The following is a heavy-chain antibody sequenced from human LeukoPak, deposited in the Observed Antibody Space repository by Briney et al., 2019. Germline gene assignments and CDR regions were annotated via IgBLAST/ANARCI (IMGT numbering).Heavy chain of an antibody. V-gene: IGHV3-23*01. CDR1: GFTFSSYA. CDR3: AKLKGVYSGWLRYYFDY. D-gene: IGHD6-19*01. J-gene: IGHJ4*02. CDR2: ISGSGGST. Sequence: PGGSLRLSCAASGFTFSSYAMSWVRQAPGKGLEWVSAISGSGGSTYYADSVKGRFTISRDNSKNTLYLQMNSLRAEDTAVYYCAKLKGVYSGWLRYYFDYWGQGTLVTVSS.